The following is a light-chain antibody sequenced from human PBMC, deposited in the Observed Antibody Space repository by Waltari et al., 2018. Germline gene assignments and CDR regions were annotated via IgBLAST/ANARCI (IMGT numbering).Light chain of an antibody. V-gene: IGLV2-11*01. Sequence: QSALTQPRSVSGSPGQSVTISCTGPRSHFGSYDDFSWYQPRPGKAPKLIIYDVTERPSGVPDRFSGSKSDNKASLTISGLQADDEADYYCCSYAGRYTNYVFGSGTKVTVL. CDR2: DVT. J-gene: IGLJ1*01. CDR3: CSYAGRYTNYV. CDR1: RSHFGSYDD.